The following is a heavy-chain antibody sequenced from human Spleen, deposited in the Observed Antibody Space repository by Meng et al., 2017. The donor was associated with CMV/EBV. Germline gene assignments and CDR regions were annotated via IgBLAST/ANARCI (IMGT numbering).Heavy chain of an antibody. CDR2: IYSGGST. CDR3: ARDYSYDYVWGSYGHDGFDI. V-gene: IGHV3-66*02. J-gene: IGHJ3*02. Sequence: GDSLKISCAASGFTVSSNYMSWVRQAPGKGLEWVSIIYSGGSTYYADSVKGRFTISRDDSENTLYLQMNSLRAEDTAVYYCARDYSYDYVWGSYGHDGFDIWGQGTMVTVSS. CDR1: GFTVSSNY. D-gene: IGHD3-16*01.